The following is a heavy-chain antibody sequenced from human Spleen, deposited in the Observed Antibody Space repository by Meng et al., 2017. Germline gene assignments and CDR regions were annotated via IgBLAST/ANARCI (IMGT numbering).Heavy chain of an antibody. J-gene: IGHJ4*02. CDR1: GYTFNGYA. Sequence: DQWVRPGAGVKKPGASVKVSCKASGYTFNGYAMSWVRQAPGQGFEWMAWISAYDGDTNYAQKLQGRVIMTTDTSTSTAYMDLRSLRSDDTAVYYCARDEDISAAGYLLGDFWGQGTLVTVSS. CDR2: ISAYDGDT. D-gene: IGHD6-13*01. V-gene: IGHV1-18*01. CDR3: ARDEDISAAGYLLGDF.